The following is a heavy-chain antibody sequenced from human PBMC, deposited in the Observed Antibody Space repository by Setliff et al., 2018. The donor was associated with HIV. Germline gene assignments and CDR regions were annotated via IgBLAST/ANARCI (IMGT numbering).Heavy chain of an antibody. CDR2: IRYDGNNK. Sequence: GGSLRLSCAASGFTFSSYGMNWVRQAPGKGLEWVAFIRYDGNNKYYADSVKGRFTISRDTSKNQFSLNVRSVTAADTAVYFCAKSSPSIGYISDHWGQGTLVTVSS. CDR1: GFTFSSYG. CDR3: AKSSPSIGYISDH. V-gene: IGHV3-30*02. J-gene: IGHJ4*02. D-gene: IGHD5-12*01.